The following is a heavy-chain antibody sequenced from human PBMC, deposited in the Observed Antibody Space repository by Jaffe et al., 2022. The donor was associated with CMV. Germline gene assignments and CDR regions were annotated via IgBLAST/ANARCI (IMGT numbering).Heavy chain of an antibody. J-gene: IGHJ4*02. CDR3: ARELGGNLGH. CDR2: LFGGGST. CDR1: GFIISNNH. D-gene: IGHD1-1*01. Sequence: EVQLVESGGGLVQPGGSLRLSCVASGFIISNNHMSWVRQAPGKGLEWVSVLFGGGSTYYGDSVKGRFTISRENSKNTLYLQMNSLRVEDTAVYYCARELGGNLGHWGQGTLVTVSS. V-gene: IGHV3-66*01.